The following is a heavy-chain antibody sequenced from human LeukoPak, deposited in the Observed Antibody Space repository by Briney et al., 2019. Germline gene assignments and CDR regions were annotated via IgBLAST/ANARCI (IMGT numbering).Heavy chain of an antibody. Sequence: PSETLSLTCTVSGGSISSYYWGWIRQPPGKGLEWIGNIYYSGSTYYKPSLKSRVTISVDTSKNQFSLKLSSVTAADTAVYYCAGLYGSGSYYGYWGQGTLVTVSS. CDR2: IYYSGST. J-gene: IGHJ4*02. V-gene: IGHV4-39*01. CDR3: AGLYGSGSYYGY. CDR1: GGSISSYY. D-gene: IGHD3-10*01.